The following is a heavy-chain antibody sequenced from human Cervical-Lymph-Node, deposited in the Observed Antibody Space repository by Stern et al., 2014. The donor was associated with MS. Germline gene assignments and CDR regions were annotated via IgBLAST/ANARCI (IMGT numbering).Heavy chain of an antibody. CDR1: GFSFSTSG. J-gene: IGHJ4*02. CDR2: IWYDGSEK. D-gene: IGHD6-19*01. V-gene: IGHV3-33*01. Sequence: MQLVESGGGVVQTGRSLRLSCAASGFSFSTSGMHWVRQAPGKGLEWVALIWYDGSEKYYADSVKGRFTISRDNSKNRLYLEMNTLRAEDTAVYYCARDIDSSGNLYFHHWGQGTLVTVSS. CDR3: ARDIDSSGNLYFHH.